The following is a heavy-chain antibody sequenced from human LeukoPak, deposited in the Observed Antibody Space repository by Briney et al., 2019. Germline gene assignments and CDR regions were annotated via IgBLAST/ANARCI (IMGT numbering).Heavy chain of an antibody. Sequence: GGSLRLSCAASGFTFSSYWMSWVRQAPGKGPEWVANIKQDGSEKYYVDSVKGRFTISRDNAKNSLYLQMNSLRAEDTAVYYCAKACYGDYCYFDYWGQGTLVTVSS. CDR1: GFTFSSYW. D-gene: IGHD4-17*01. CDR2: IKQDGSEK. CDR3: AKACYGDYCYFDY. V-gene: IGHV3-7*01. J-gene: IGHJ4*02.